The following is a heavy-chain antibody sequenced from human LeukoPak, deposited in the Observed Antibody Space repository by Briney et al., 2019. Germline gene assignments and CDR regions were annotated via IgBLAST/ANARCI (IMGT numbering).Heavy chain of an antibody. V-gene: IGHV1-8*01. CDR3: ARGKLELRTYYYYGMDV. J-gene: IGHJ6*02. CDR1: GYTFTSYD. D-gene: IGHD1-7*01. Sequence: ASVKVSCKASGYTFTSYDINWVRQATGQGLEWMGWMNPSSGNTGYAQKFQGRVTMTRNTSISTAYMELSSLRSEDTAAYYCARGKLELRTYYYYGMDVWGQGTTVTVSS. CDR2: MNPSSGNT.